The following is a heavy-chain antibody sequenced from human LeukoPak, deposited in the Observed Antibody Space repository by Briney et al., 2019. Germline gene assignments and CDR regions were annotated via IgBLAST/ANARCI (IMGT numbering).Heavy chain of an antibody. V-gene: IGHV3-11*01. Sequence: GGSLRLSCAASGFTFSEYYMTWIRQAPGKGLEWVSYISGVYDNIFYGNSVKGRFTISRDNAKKSVYLQMNSLRAEDTAVYYCAKGYGYSSSWTSNYYFYGLDVWGQGTTVTV. CDR3: AKGYGYSSSWTSNYYFYGLDV. D-gene: IGHD6-13*01. CDR1: GFTFSEYY. J-gene: IGHJ6*02. CDR2: ISGVYDNI.